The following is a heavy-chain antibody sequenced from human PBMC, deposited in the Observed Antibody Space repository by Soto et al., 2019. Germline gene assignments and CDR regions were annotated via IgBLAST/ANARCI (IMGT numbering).Heavy chain of an antibody. J-gene: IGHJ4*02. CDR2: IWYDGSNK. V-gene: IGHV3-33*01. D-gene: IGHD6-13*01. Sequence: GGSLRLSCAASGFTFSSYGMHWVRRPPGKGLEWVAVIWYDGSNKYYADSVKGRFTISRDNSKNTLYLQMNSLRAEDTAVYYCARDSLAAAGTQGDYWGQGTLVTVSS. CDR1: GFTFSSYG. CDR3: ARDSLAAAGTQGDY.